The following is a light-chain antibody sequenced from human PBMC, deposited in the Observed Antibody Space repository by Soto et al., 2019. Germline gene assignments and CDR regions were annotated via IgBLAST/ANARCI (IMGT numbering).Light chain of an antibody. V-gene: IGLV2-11*01. CDR1: SSDVGGYNY. Sequence: QSVLTQPRSVSGSPGQSVSISCTGTSSDVGGYNYISWYQQHPGKAPKLMIHDVNQRPSGVPDRFSGSRSGNTASLTISGLQPDDEADYYCYSYAGNYIYVFGTGPKLTVL. CDR2: DVN. J-gene: IGLJ1*01. CDR3: YSYAGNYIYV.